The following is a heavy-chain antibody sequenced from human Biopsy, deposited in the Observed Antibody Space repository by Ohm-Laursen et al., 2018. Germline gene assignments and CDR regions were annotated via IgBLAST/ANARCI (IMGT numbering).Heavy chain of an antibody. CDR3: ANVVLGPTNDAFDL. CDR1: GDSISSYY. V-gene: IGHV4-59*12. D-gene: IGHD3-22*01. CDR2: VYYTGST. Sequence: SQTLSLTCTVSGDSISSYYWSWIRQPPGKGLEWIGYVYYTGSTDYNPSLQSRVTISVDTSKNHFSLRLRSVTPADTAMYYCANVVLGPTNDAFDLWGQGTMVVVSS. J-gene: IGHJ3*01.